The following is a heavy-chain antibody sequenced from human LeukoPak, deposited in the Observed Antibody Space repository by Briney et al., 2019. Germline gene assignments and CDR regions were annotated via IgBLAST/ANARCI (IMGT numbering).Heavy chain of an antibody. CDR3: ASGYCAGTSCYRGEFDAFDI. V-gene: IGHV4-39*01. Sequence: SETLSLTCTVSGGSISSNSYYWGWIRQPPGRGLEWIATFYYSGSTFYNPSLKSRVSISLDTSKNQFSLNLSSVTAADTAVYYCASGYCAGTSCYRGEFDAFDIWGQGTMVTVSS. D-gene: IGHD2-2*02. CDR2: FYYSGST. J-gene: IGHJ3*02. CDR1: GGSISSNSYY.